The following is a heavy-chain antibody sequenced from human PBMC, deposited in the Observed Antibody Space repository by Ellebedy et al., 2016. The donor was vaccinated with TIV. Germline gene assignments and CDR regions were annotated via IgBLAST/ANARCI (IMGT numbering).Heavy chain of an antibody. D-gene: IGHD3-16*02. CDR2: INPNSGGT. V-gene: IGHV1-2*02. CDR1: GYTFTGYY. CDR3: ARVNDYVWGSYRTFDY. Sequence: ASVKVSXXASGYTFTGYYMHWVRQAPGQGLEWMGWINPNSGGTNYAQKFQGRVTMTRDTSISTAYMELSRLRSDDTAVYYCARVNDYVWGSYRTFDYWGQGTLVTVSS. J-gene: IGHJ4*02.